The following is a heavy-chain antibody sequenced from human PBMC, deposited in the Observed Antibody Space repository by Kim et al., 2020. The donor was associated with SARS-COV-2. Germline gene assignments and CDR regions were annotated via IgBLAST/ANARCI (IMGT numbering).Heavy chain of an antibody. Sequence: GGSLRLSCSASGFTFSTHAMHWVRQAPGKGLEYVSAVNNNGDITVYADSVKGRFTISRDNSKNTLYLQMRNLRPEDTAIYYCVKDRGSVIRDFDYWGQGT. CDR2: VNNNGDIT. CDR1: GFTFSTHA. J-gene: IGHJ4*02. D-gene: IGHD3-10*01. V-gene: IGHV3-64D*09. CDR3: VKDRGSVIRDFDY.